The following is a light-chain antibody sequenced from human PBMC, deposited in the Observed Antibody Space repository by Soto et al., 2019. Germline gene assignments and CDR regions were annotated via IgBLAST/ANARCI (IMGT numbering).Light chain of an antibody. CDR1: QIISGY. V-gene: IGKV1-39*01. CDR2: AAA. CDR3: QQSYSIPWT. Sequence: DIPMTQSPSSLSASVGDRVTITCRASQIISGYLNWYQQRPGRAPNVLIYAAATLQGGVPSRFSGTGSGTDFTLTISSLQPEDVATYYCQQSYSIPWTFGQGTKVEI. J-gene: IGKJ1*01.